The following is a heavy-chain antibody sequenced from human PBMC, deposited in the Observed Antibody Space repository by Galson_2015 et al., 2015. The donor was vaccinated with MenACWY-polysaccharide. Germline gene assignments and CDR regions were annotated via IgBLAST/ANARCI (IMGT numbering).Heavy chain of an antibody. J-gene: IGHJ4*02. Sequence: SLRLSCAASGFTFGDYAMAWFRQAPGKGLEWVGFIRYKASGETTGYAASVKGRFTISRDDSKSTAYLQMNSLQTEDTGIYYCTRDRPIDYWGQGTLVTVSS. CDR3: TRDRPIDY. CDR1: GFTFGDYA. V-gene: IGHV3-49*03. CDR2: IRYKASGETT.